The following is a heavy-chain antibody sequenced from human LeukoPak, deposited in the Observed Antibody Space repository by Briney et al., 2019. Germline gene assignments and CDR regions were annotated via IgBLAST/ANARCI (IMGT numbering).Heavy chain of an antibody. CDR2: IYYSGST. D-gene: IGHD6-13*01. CDR3: ARRGLAKNWFDS. J-gene: IGHJ5*01. Sequence: SETLSLTCTVSGGSISSYYWSWIRQPPGKGLEWIGYIYYSGSTNYNPSLKSRVTMSVDTSKNQFSLRLSSVTAADTAVYYCARRGLAKNWFDSWGQGTLVAVSS. CDR1: GGSISSYY. V-gene: IGHV4-59*01.